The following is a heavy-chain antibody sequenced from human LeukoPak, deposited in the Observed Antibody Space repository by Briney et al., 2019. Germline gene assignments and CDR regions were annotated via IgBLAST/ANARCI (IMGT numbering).Heavy chain of an antibody. CDR2: ISYDGSNK. V-gene: IGHV3-30*04. Sequence: GRSLRLSCAASGFTFSSYAMHWVRQAPGKGLEWVAVISYDGSNKYYADSVKGRFTISRDNSKNTLYLQMNSLRAEDTAVYYCARAMGEDYYGMDVWGKGTTVTVSS. CDR3: ARAMGEDYYGMDV. J-gene: IGHJ6*04. D-gene: IGHD2-21*01. CDR1: GFTFSSYA.